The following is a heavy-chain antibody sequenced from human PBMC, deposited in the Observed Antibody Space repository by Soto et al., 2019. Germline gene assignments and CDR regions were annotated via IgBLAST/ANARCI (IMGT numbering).Heavy chain of an antibody. J-gene: IGHJ4*02. CDR3: ARAGGNYYDSSGYYYDLVADY. CDR2: IYHSGST. D-gene: IGHD3-22*01. Sequence: SSETLSLTCAVSGGSISSGGYSWSWIRQPPGKGLERIGYIYHSGSTYYNPSLKSRVTISVDRSKNQFSLKLSSVTAADTAVYYCARAGGNYYDSSGYYYDLVADYWGQGTLVTVSS. CDR1: GGSISSGGYS. V-gene: IGHV4-30-2*01.